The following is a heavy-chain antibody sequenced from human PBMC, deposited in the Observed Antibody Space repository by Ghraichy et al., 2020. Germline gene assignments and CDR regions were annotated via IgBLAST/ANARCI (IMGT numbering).Heavy chain of an antibody. CDR1: GFTFRSYA. D-gene: IGHD2-2*01. J-gene: IGHJ6*02. CDR2: IGGSGGST. Sequence: GGSLRLSCAASGFTFRSYAMNWVRQAPGKGLEWVSGIGGSGGSTHYADSVKGRFTISRDNSKNTLYLQMNSLRAEDTAVYYCAKDRSSTISYAMDVWGQGTTVTVSS. CDR3: AKDRSSTISYAMDV. V-gene: IGHV3-23*01.